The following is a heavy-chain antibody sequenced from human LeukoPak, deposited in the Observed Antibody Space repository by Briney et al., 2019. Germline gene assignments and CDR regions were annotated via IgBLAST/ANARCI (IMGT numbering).Heavy chain of an antibody. CDR3: ARGASLEWLLYSSLHYFDY. J-gene: IGHJ4*02. D-gene: IGHD3-3*01. CDR1: GGSISSYY. Sequence: SETLSLTCTVSGGSISSYYWSWIRQPPGKGLECIGYIHYSGSTNYNPSLKSRVTIPVDTSKNQFSLKLSSVTAADTAVYYCARGASLEWLLYSSLHYFDYWGQGTLVTVSS. V-gene: IGHV4-59*01. CDR2: IHYSGST.